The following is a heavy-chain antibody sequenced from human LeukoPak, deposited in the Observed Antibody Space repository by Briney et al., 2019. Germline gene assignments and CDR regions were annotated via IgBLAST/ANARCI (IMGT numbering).Heavy chain of an antibody. CDR2: IYSDNT. J-gene: IGHJ4*02. Sequence: ETLSLTCTVSSDSIFTSNWWSWVRQAPGKGLEWVSFIYSDNTHYSDSVKGRFTISRDNSKNTLYLQMNSLKTEDTAMYYCTNLWGTSHYWGQGTLVTVSS. CDR3: TNLWGTSHY. CDR1: SDSIFTSNW. V-gene: IGHV3-53*01. D-gene: IGHD1-7*01.